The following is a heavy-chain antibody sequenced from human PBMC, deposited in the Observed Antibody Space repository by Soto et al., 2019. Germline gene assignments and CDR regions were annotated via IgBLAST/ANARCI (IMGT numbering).Heavy chain of an antibody. CDR1: GGSISRSRYY. D-gene: IGHD6-13*01. J-gene: IGHJ4*01. CDR3: AATRGIAQGGSFDY. V-gene: IGHV4-39*01. CDR2: NYYNCIT. Sequence: SETLSLTCTVSGGSISRSRYYWYWIRHPPMKGLYWIRSNYYNCITYYNLSLKRRGAISLDTSKTQLSLSLRSVPGAAAAVYYCAATRGIAQGGSFDYW.